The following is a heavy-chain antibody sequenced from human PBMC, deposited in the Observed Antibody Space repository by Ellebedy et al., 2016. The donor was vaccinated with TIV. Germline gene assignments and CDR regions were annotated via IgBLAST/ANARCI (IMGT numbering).Heavy chain of an antibody. J-gene: IGHJ6*02. Sequence: GESLKISCAASGFTFSNYGMHWVRQALGKELEWVAVIWYDGSKTYYADSVKGRFTISRDDSKKTLYLQINSLSAADTAMYYFAREETNYLMEVWGQGTTVTVSS. CDR1: GFTFSNYG. V-gene: IGHV3-33*01. D-gene: IGHD5-24*01. CDR2: IWYDGSKT. CDR3: AREETNYLMEV.